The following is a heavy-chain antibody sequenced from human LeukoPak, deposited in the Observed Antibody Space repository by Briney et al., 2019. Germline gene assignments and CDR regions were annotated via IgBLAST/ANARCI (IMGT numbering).Heavy chain of an antibody. D-gene: IGHD1-7*01. Sequence: GGSLRLSCAASGFTFSSYSMNWVRQAPGKGLEWVSYISSSSSTIYYADSVKGRFTISRDNAKNSLYLQMNSPRAEDTAVYYCARAQLHTPAYYYYMDVWGKGTTVTVSS. CDR1: GFTFSSYS. V-gene: IGHV3-48*04. J-gene: IGHJ6*03. CDR3: ARAQLHTPAYYYYMDV. CDR2: ISSSSSTI.